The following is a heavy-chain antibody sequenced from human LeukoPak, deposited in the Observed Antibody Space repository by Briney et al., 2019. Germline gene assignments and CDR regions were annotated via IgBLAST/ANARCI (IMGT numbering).Heavy chain of an antibody. J-gene: IGHJ3*02. V-gene: IGHV3-74*01. CDR1: GFTFNNYW. Sequence: GSLRLPCSASGFTFNNYWVHWGRQGPGKGLVWVARINSDGSSRNYADSVKGRFTISRDNAKNTVYLQMNSLRAEDTAVYYCASLWELYYAFDIWGQGTMVTVSS. CDR3: ASLWELYYAFDI. CDR2: INSDGSSR. D-gene: IGHD2-8*01.